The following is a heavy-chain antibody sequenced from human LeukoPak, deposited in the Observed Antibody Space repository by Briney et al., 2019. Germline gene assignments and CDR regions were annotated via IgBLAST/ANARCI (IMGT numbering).Heavy chain of an antibody. CDR1: GYTFTSYG. J-gene: IGHJ4*02. Sequence: ASVKVSCKASGYTFTSYGISWVRQAPGQGLEWMGWISAYNGNTNYAQKLQGRVTMTTDTSTSTAYMELRSLRSDDTAVYYCARDPADYYDSSGYSRGLRVPWAFDYWGQETLVTVSS. CDR3: ARDPADYYDSSGYSRGLRVPWAFDY. CDR2: ISAYNGNT. D-gene: IGHD3-22*01. V-gene: IGHV1-18*01.